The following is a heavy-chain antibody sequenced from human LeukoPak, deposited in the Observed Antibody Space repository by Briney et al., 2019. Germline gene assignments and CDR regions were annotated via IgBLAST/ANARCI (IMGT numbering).Heavy chain of an antibody. D-gene: IGHD2-2*01. CDR2: ISGSGGST. V-gene: IGHV3-23*01. Sequence: TGGSLRLSCAASGFTFSSYAMSWVRQAPGKGLEWVSGISGSGGSTYYADSVKGRFTISRDNSKNTLYLQMNSLRAEDTAVYYCAKGRRPDIVVVPPARHFDYWGQGTLVTVSS. CDR1: GFTFSSYA. CDR3: AKGRRPDIVVVPPARHFDY. J-gene: IGHJ4*02.